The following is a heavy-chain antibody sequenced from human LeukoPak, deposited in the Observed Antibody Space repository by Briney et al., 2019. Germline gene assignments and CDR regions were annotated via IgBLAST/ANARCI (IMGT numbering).Heavy chain of an antibody. Sequence: PGGSLRLSWAASGXTFSDYYVSWIRQPPGKGLELIGYIYYSGSTSYNPSLRSRVTILVDTSKNQFSLKLSSVAAADTAVYYCARHERDASLDHALDIWGQGTMVTVSS. CDR2: IYYSGST. CDR3: ARHERDASLDHALDI. CDR1: GXTFSDYY. J-gene: IGHJ3*02. D-gene: IGHD5-24*01. V-gene: IGHV4-59*08.